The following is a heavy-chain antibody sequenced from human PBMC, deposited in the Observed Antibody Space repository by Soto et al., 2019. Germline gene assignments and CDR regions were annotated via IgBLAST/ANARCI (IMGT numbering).Heavy chain of an antibody. V-gene: IGHV4-30-4*01. D-gene: IGHD3-22*01. J-gene: IGHJ1*01. CDR1: ADALPSGDYY. CDR3: ARGDYLNRGGYYYFQH. Sequence: SQTLSLTCLVSADALPSGDYYCTWVLQTPGKDVEWIGYISNSRNAAYSPSHSSRRTISMDTSKTLFTLKLHAATAADTAVYDCARGDYLNRGGYYYFQHWGQGTPVTVSS. CDR2: ISNSRNA.